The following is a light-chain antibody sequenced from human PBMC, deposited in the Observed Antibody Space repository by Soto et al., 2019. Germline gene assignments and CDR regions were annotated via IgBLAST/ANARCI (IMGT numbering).Light chain of an antibody. CDR3: AAWDDSLNGA. CDR1: SSNIGSNA. Sequence: QSVLTQPPSASGTPGQRVTISCSGSSSNIGSNAVNWYQQLPGTAPKVVIYSNNQRPSGVPDRFSGSKSGTSASLAISGLQSEDEADYYCAAWDDSLNGAFGGGTKLTVL. CDR2: SNN. J-gene: IGLJ3*02. V-gene: IGLV1-44*01.